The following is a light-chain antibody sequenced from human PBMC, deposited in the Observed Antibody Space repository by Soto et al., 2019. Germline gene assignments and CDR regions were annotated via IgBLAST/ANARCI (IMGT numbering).Light chain of an antibody. Sequence: EIVMTQSPATLSVSPGERATLSCRASQSVSSDLAWYQQKPGQAPRLLIYGASIRATGFPARFSGSRSGTEFTLTISSLQSEDFAVYYCQQYSKWPLTFGGGTKVDIK. CDR1: QSVSSD. J-gene: IGKJ4*01. CDR2: GAS. CDR3: QQYSKWPLT. V-gene: IGKV3-15*01.